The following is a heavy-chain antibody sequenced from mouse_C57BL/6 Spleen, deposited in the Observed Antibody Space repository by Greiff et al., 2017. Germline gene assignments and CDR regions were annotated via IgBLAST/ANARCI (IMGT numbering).Heavy chain of an antibody. CDR1: GFSFNTYA. Sequence: EVQVVESGGGLVQPKGSLKLSCAASGFSFNTYAMNWVRQAPGKGLEWVARIRSKSNNYATYYADSVKDRFTISRDDSESMLYLQMNNLKTEDTAMYYCVRHGGGFDYWGQGTTLTVSS. CDR2: IRSKSNNYAT. J-gene: IGHJ2*01. CDR3: VRHGGGFDY. V-gene: IGHV10-1*01.